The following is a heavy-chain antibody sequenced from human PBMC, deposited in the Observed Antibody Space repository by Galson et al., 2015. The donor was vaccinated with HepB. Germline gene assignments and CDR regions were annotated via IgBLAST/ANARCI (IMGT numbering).Heavy chain of an antibody. V-gene: IGHV1-18*01. Sequence: SVKVSCKASGYTFSEYGISWVRQAPGQGLEWMGWISGYNGNTKYAQKIQGRVTMTTDTSTSTAYMELRSLRSDDTAVYYCARDMEGVRYFDWTMTLDPWGQGTLVIVSS. CDR3: ARDMEGVRYFDWTMTLDP. CDR1: GYTFSEYG. D-gene: IGHD3-9*01. J-gene: IGHJ5*02. CDR2: ISGYNGNT.